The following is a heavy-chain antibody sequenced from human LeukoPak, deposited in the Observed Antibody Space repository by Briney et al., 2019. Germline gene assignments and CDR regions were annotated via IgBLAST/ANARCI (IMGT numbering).Heavy chain of an antibody. Sequence: RGESLKISCKGSGYSFTSYWIGWVRQMPGKGLEWMGIIYPGDSDTRYSPSFQGQVTISADKSISTAYLQWSSLKASDTAMYYCRSTGHRTGPRGEFAPWRQGTLLNVPS. CDR3: RSTGHRTGPRGEFAP. V-gene: IGHV5-51*01. CDR1: GYSFTSYW. J-gene: IGHJ5*02. D-gene: IGHD1-1*01. CDR2: IYPGDSDT.